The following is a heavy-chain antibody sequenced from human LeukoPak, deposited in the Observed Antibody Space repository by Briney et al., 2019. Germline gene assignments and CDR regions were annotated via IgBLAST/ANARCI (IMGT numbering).Heavy chain of an antibody. CDR1: GVSISSYY. CDR3: ARASYYDSSGYYFDY. Sequence: SETLSLTCTVSGVSISSYYWSWLRQPPGKGLEGIGYIYYSGSTNYNPSLKSRVTISVDTSKNQFSLKLSSVTAADTAVYYCARASYYDSSGYYFDYWGQGTLVTVSS. V-gene: IGHV4-59*01. CDR2: IYYSGST. J-gene: IGHJ4*02. D-gene: IGHD3-22*01.